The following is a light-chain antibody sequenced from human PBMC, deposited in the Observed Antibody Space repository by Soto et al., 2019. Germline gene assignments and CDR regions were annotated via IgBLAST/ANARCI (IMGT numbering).Light chain of an antibody. CDR2: DAS. CDR1: QGVSSY. CDR3: QQYNNWPRT. V-gene: IGKV3-11*01. Sequence: EIALTQSPATLSLSPGERATLSCRASQGVSSYLAWYQQKPGQAPRLLIYDASNRATGIPARFSGSGSGTDFTLTISSLQSEDFAVYYCQQYNNWPRTFGQGTKVDIK. J-gene: IGKJ1*01.